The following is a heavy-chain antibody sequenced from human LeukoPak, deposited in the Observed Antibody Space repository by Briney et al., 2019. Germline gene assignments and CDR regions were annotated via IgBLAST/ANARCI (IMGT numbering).Heavy chain of an antibody. J-gene: IGHJ4*02. CDR1: GYSFTSYW. Sequence: GESLKISCKGSGYSFTSYWIGWVRQMPGKGQEWMGINYPGDSATSYSPSFQRQVTISADKSISTAYLQWSSLKASDTAMYYCARQTGGWYGVFDYWGQGTLVTVSS. CDR3: ARQTGGWYGVFDY. CDR2: NYPGDSAT. V-gene: IGHV5-51*01. D-gene: IGHD6-19*01.